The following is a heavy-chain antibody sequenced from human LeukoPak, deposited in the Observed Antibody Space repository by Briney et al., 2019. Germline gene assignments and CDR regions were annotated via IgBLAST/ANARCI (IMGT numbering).Heavy chain of an antibody. J-gene: IGHJ2*01. CDR2: RSYDGSNK. V-gene: IGHV3-30-3*01. CDR3: ARDLRAAVAGGGWYFDL. Sequence: PGRSLRLSCAASGFTFSSYAMHLVRQAAGKGLEWVAVRSYDGSNKYYADSVKGRFTISRDNSKNTLYLQMNSLRAEDTAVYYCARDLRAAVAGGGWYFDLWGRGTLVTVSS. CDR1: GFTFSSYA. D-gene: IGHD6-19*01.